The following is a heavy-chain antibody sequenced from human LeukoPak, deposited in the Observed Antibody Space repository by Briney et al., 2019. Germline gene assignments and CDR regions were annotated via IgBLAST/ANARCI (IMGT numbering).Heavy chain of an antibody. CDR2: IKSKNYGGTA. V-gene: IGHV3-15*01. Sequence: PGGSLRLSCGASGFTFSDAWMSWVRQAPGKGLEWVGHIKSKNYGGTADYAAPVKGRFTISRDDSKNTLYLQMNSLKTEDTAIYYCSTASWAVFRSWGQGTLVTVSS. J-gene: IGHJ5*02. CDR3: STASWAVFRS. D-gene: IGHD1-26*01. CDR1: GFTFSDAW.